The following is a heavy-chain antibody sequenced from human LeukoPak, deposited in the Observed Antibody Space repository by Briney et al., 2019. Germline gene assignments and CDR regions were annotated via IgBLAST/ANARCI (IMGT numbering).Heavy chain of an antibody. D-gene: IGHD5-18*01. CDR1: GYTFTGYY. CDR3: ARGGEYSYGWKDYYYMDV. CDR2: INPNSGGT. J-gene: IGHJ6*03. V-gene: IGHV1-2*02. Sequence: ASEKVSCKASGYTFTGYYMHWVRQAPGQGLEWMGWINPNSGGTNYAQKFQGRVTMTRDTSISTAYMELSRLRSDDTAVYYCARGGEYSYGWKDYYYMDVWGKGTTVTVSS.